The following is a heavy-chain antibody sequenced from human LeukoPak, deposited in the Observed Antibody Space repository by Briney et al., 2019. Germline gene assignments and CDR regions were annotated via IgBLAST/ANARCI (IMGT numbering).Heavy chain of an antibody. CDR3: SRRLDY. CDR1: GFTFSSYA. Sequence: PGGSLRLSCAASGFTFSSYAMSWVRQAPGKGLEWVSAISGSGGSTCYADSVKGRFTISRDNAKNSLFLQMNGLRAEDTAVYYCSRRLDYWGQGALVTVSS. CDR2: ISGSGGST. J-gene: IGHJ4*02. V-gene: IGHV3-23*01.